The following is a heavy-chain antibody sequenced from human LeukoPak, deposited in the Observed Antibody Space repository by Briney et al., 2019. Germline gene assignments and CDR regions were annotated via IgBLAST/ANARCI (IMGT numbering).Heavy chain of an antibody. D-gene: IGHD2-21*02. CDR1: GYTFTAYI. V-gene: IGHV1-2*02. CDR3: TRDDALTAMWEFDS. J-gene: IGHJ4*02. Sequence: ASVKVSCKASGYTFTAYIMHWVRQAPGQGLEYMGWINSKSGGTNYAQKFGGRVPMTRDTSINTAYMELSRLGFDATAVYYCTRDDALTAMWEFDSWGQGTLVTVSS. CDR2: INSKSGGT.